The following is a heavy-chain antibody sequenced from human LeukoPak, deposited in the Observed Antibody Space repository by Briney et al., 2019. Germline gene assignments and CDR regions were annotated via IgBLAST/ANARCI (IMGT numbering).Heavy chain of an antibody. CDR1: GGSFSGYY. D-gene: IGHD4-17*01. Sequence: SETLSLTCAVYGGSFSGYYWTWIRQPPGKGLEWIGEMNHSGSANYNPSLKSRVTISVDTSKNQFSLKLSSVTAADTAVYYCARLGTVTTDDAFDIWGQGTMVTVSS. J-gene: IGHJ3*02. CDR2: MNHSGSA. CDR3: ARLGTVTTDDAFDI. V-gene: IGHV4-34*01.